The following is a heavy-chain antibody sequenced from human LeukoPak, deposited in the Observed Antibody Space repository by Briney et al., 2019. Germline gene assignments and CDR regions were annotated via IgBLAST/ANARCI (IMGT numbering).Heavy chain of an antibody. Sequence: PSETLSLTCTVSGGSISSSSYYWGWIRQPPGKGLEWIGSIYYSGSTYYNPSLKSRVTISVDTSKNQFSLKLSSVTAADTAVYYCARHESGGYYYYFDYWGQGTLVTVSS. D-gene: IGHD3-22*01. CDR1: GGSISSSSYY. CDR3: ARHESGGYYYYFDY. V-gene: IGHV4-39*01. J-gene: IGHJ4*02. CDR2: IYYSGST.